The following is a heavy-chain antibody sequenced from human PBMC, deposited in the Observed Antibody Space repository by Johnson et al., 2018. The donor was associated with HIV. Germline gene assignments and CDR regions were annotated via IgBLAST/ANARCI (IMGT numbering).Heavy chain of an antibody. CDR1: GFTFSDYA. CDR2: ISYDGSNK. Sequence: QVQLVESGGGVVQPGRSLRLSCAASGFTFSDYAMHWVRQAPGKGLEWVAVISYDGSNKYYADSVKGRFTISRDNSKNTLYLQMNSLRAEDTAVFYCAREWIGHSSSWFRYAFDIWGQGTVVTVSS. D-gene: IGHD6-13*01. CDR3: AREWIGHSSSWFRYAFDI. J-gene: IGHJ3*02. V-gene: IGHV3-30*04.